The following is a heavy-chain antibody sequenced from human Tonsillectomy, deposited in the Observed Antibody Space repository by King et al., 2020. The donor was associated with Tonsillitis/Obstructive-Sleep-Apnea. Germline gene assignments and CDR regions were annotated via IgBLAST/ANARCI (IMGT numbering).Heavy chain of an antibody. J-gene: IGHJ6*03. D-gene: IGHD5-18*01. V-gene: IGHV5-51*01. CDR3: TRVTEDKFMVTPLSYYYMDV. CDR2: IYPGDSDT. CDR1: GYSFTDYW. Sequence: QLVQSGAEVKKPGESLKISCKGSGYSFTDYWIGGVRQMPGKGLEWMGIIYPGDSDTRYSPSFQGQVTISADKSISTAYLQRSILKATDTARYYCTRVTEDKFMVTPLSYYYMDVWGKGTTVTVSS.